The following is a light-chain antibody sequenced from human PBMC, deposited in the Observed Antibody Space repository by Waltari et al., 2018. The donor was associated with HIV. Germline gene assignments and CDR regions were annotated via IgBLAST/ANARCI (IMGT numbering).Light chain of an antibody. V-gene: IGLV2-8*01. Sequence: QSALTQPASVSGSPGQSITISCTGTSSDVGGYNYVSWYQQHPGKAPKLMIYDVSNRPSGVPARFSGSKSGNTASLTVSGLQAEDEAEYYCWSYAGSNNPVVFGGGTKLTVL. J-gene: IGLJ2*01. CDR3: WSYAGSNNPVV. CDR1: SSDVGGYNY. CDR2: DVS.